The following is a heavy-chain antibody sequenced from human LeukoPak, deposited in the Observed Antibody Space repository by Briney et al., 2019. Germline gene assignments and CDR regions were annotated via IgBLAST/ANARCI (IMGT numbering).Heavy chain of an antibody. CDR2: ISGRGDST. J-gene: IGHJ3*02. CDR1: GFTFSSYA. V-gene: IGHV3-23*01. Sequence: GGSLRLSCAASGFTFSSYAMSWVRQAPGKGLEWVSAISGRGDSTYYADSMKGRFTISRDNSKNTLYLQMNSLRAEDTALYYCAKDIAAVGVAFDIWGQGTMVTVSS. D-gene: IGHD6-13*01. CDR3: AKDIAAVGVAFDI.